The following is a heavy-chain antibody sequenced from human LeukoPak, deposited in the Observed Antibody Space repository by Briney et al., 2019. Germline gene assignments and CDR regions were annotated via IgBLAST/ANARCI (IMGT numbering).Heavy chain of an antibody. Sequence: SETLSLTCTVSGYSISSGYYWGWSRPPPGKGQEWIGSIYHSGSTYYNPSLKSRVTISVDTAKNQFPLKLSSVTAADTAVYYCASGRCSSTSCYASYYYYMDVWGKGTTVTVSS. CDR3: ASGRCSSTSCYASYYYYMDV. J-gene: IGHJ6*03. CDR1: GYSISSGYY. D-gene: IGHD2-2*01. V-gene: IGHV4-38-2*02. CDR2: IYHSGST.